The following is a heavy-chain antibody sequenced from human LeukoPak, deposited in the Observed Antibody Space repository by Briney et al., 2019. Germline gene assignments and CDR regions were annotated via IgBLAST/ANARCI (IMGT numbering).Heavy chain of an antibody. CDR1: GFIFSSFW. Sequence: GGSLRLSCAASGFIFSSFWMHWVRQVPGKGLVWVSHINSDGRTTDYADSVRGRFTISRDNAKNSLYLQMNSLRAEDTAVYYCARDGEGIYYYYYYMDVWGKGTTVTVSS. D-gene: IGHD3-10*01. J-gene: IGHJ6*03. CDR2: INSDGRTT. CDR3: ARDGEGIYYYYYYMDV. V-gene: IGHV3-74*01.